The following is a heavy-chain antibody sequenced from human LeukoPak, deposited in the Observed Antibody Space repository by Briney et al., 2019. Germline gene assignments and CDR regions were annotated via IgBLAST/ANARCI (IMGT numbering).Heavy chain of an antibody. CDR3: SKSYDSGGFIVRYSDY. CDR2: ISGNGAKT. D-gene: IGHD3-22*01. J-gene: IGHJ4*02. Sequence: PGGSLRLSCAASGFTFTRYAMTWVRRAPGKGLDWVSAISGNGAKTYYAESVEGRFTISRGNSKNTLYLQMNSLRAEDTAIYYCSKSYDSGGFIVRYSDYWGQGSLVTVSS. V-gene: IGHV3-23*01. CDR1: GFTFTRYA.